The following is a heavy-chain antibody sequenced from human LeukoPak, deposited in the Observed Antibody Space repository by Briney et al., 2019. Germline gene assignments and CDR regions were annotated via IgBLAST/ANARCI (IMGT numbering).Heavy chain of an antibody. D-gene: IGHD6-13*01. CDR1: GFTFSSYW. CDR2: IKQDGSEK. Sequence: GGSLRLSCAASGFTFSSYWMSWVRQAPGKGLEWVANIKQDGSEKYYVDSVKGRFTISRDNAKNSLYLQMNSLRAEDTAVYYCAKRIAAAGVDWYFDLWGRGTLVTVSS. J-gene: IGHJ2*01. CDR3: AKRIAAAGVDWYFDL. V-gene: IGHV3-7*01.